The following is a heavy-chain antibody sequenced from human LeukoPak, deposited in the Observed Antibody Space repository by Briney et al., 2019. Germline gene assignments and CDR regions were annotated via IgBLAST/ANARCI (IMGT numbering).Heavy chain of an antibody. J-gene: IGHJ4*02. CDR1: GFTFSSYG. CDR2: IRYDGDNK. Sequence: GGSLRLSCAASGFTFSSYGMHWVRQAPGTGLEWVASIRYDGDNKYYADSVRGRFTISRDDSRNTLYVQMNSLRVEDTAVYFCSKDRLDRTGYYFFDYWGQGTLVTVSS. V-gene: IGHV3-30*02. D-gene: IGHD3-9*01. CDR3: SKDRLDRTGYYFFDY.